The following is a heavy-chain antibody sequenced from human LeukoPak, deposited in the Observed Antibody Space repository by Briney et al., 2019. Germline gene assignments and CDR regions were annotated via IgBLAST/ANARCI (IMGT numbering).Heavy chain of an antibody. V-gene: IGHV4-4*02. Sequence: SETLSLTCAVSGGSISSSNWWSWVRQPPGKGLEWIGEIYRSGSTNYNPSLKSRVTISVDKSKNQFSLKLSSVTAADTAVYYCARDLRAISGSYYYYYGMDVWGQGTTATVSS. D-gene: IGHD1-26*01. CDR1: GGSISSSNW. CDR2: IYRSGST. J-gene: IGHJ6*02. CDR3: ARDLRAISGSYYYYYGMDV.